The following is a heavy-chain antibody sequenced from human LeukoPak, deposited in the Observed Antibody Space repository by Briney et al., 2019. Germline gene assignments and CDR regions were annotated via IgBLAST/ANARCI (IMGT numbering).Heavy chain of an antibody. V-gene: IGHV3-15*01. Sequence: GGSLSLSCTASGFTFGDYAMSRVRQAPGQGREWVGRINSKTDGGTTDYAAPVKGRFTISRGDAKNTLYLQMNSLKTEDTAVYYCTTDQAGQILMAQRGGPPADSPNEISDYWGQGTLVTVSS. CDR1: GFTFGDYA. CDR3: TTDQAGQILMAQRGGPPADSPNEISDY. D-gene: IGHD2-8*01. J-gene: IGHJ4*02. CDR2: INSKTDGGTT.